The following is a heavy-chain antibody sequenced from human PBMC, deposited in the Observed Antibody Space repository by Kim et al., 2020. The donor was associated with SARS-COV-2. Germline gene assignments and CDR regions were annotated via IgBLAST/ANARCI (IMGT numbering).Heavy chain of an antibody. Sequence: GGSLRLSCAASEFTFSTDWMDWVRHSPVKVLVWVSGVSSRGNGAHHADSVKVRFTSARDNAKKTKYLQMNSMRAEDTAVYYCARASSTSCPCYYMDVWGKGPTVTVSS. CDR1: EFTFSTDW. CDR2: VSSRGNGA. J-gene: IGHJ6*03. CDR3: ARASSTSCPCYYMDV. D-gene: IGHD2-2*01. V-gene: IGHV3-74*01.